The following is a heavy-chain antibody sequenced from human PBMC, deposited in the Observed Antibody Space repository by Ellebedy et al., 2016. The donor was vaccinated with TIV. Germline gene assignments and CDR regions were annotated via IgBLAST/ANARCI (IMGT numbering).Heavy chain of an antibody. CDR3: ARGDWLN. Sequence: GESLKISCAASGFTFSRYWMSWVRQAPGKGLEWVANIKQDGSEKYYVDSVKGRFTISRDNAKNSLYLQMNSLRAEDTAVYYCARGDWLNWGQGTLVTVSS. CDR2: IKQDGSEK. D-gene: IGHD3-9*01. J-gene: IGHJ4*02. CDR1: GFTFSRYW. V-gene: IGHV3-7*01.